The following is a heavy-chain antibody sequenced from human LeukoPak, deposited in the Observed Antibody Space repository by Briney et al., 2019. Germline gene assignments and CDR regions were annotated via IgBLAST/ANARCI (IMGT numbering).Heavy chain of an antibody. V-gene: IGHV3-72*01. J-gene: IGHJ4*02. CDR2: TRNKGNSYTT. CDR3: ARVNSGGYYYFDY. Sequence: GGSLRLSCAASGFTISGLYMSWVRQAPGKGLEWVGRTRNKGNSYTTEYAASVKGRFTISRDDSKNSLYLQMNSLKTEDTAVYYCARVNSGGYYYFDYWGQGTLVTVSS. CDR1: GFTISGLY. D-gene: IGHD3-22*01.